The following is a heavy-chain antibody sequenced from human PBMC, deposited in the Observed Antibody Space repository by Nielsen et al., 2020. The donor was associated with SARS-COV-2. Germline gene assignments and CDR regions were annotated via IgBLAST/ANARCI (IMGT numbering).Heavy chain of an antibody. J-gene: IGHJ4*02. V-gene: IGHV4-59*12. Sequence: SETLSLTCTVSGGSISSYYWSWIRQPPGKGLEWIGYIYYSGSTYYNPSLKSRVTISVDTSKNQFSLKLSSVTAADTAVYYCARGYYYYGSGSYYNFDYWGQGTLVTVSS. CDR3: ARGYYYYGSGSYYNFDY. D-gene: IGHD3-10*01. CDR1: GGSISSYY. CDR2: IYYSGST.